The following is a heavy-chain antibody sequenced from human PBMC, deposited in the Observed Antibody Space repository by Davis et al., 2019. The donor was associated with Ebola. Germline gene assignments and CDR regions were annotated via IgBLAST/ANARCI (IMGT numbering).Heavy chain of an antibody. CDR2: ITGSGSGI. CDR3: ARNYRNYSSSWYGYYFDY. V-gene: IGHV3-48*03. Sequence: GESLKISCAASGFSFSSYEIFWVRQPPGKGLEWVSCITGSGSGIYHADSVKGRFTISRDNAKNSLYLQMNSLRAEDTAVYYCARNYRNYSSSWYGYYFDYWGQGTLVTVSS. J-gene: IGHJ4*02. CDR1: GFSFSSYE. D-gene: IGHD6-13*01.